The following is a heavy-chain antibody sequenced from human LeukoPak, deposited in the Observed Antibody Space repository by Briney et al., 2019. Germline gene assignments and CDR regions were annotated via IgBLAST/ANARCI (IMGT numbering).Heavy chain of an antibody. CDR1: GGSISSYY. CDR3: ARQCYYDSSGYYGNDAFDI. V-gene: IGHV4-4*09. Sequence: SETLSLTCTVSGGSISSYYWSWIRQPPGKGLEWIGYIYTSGSTNYNPSLKSRVTISVDMSKNRFSLKLSSVTAADTAVYYCARQCYYDSSGYYGNDAFDIWGQGTMVTVSS. J-gene: IGHJ3*02. D-gene: IGHD3-22*01. CDR2: IYTSGST.